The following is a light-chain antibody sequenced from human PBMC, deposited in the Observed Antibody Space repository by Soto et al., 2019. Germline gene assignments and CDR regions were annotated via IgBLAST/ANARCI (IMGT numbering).Light chain of an antibody. CDR1: SSNIGSND. CDR3: GTWDSSLIAL. J-gene: IGLJ1*01. CDR2: ENS. Sequence: QSVLTQPPSVSAAPGQKVTISCSGNSSNIGSNDVSWYQQLPGKAPKPLIYENSQRPSGIPDRFSGSKSGTSATLGITGLQTGDEADYYCGTWDSSLIALFGTGTKLTVL. V-gene: IGLV1-51*02.